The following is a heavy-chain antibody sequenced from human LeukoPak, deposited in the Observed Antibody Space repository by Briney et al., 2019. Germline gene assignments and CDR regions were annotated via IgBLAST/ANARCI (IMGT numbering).Heavy chain of an antibody. Sequence: SETLSLTCTVSVGSISTYYWSWIRQPPGKGLEWIGYIYYSGSTNYNPSLKSRVTISVDTSKNQFSLNLSSVTAADTAVCYCARSERYNSGWYFYFDYWGQGTLVTVSS. J-gene: IGHJ4*02. CDR3: ARSERYNSGWYFYFDY. D-gene: IGHD6-19*01. CDR2: IYYSGST. CDR1: VGSISTYY. V-gene: IGHV4-59*01.